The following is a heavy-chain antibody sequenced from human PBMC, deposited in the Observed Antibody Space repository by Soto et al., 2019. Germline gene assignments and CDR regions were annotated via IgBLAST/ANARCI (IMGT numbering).Heavy chain of an antibody. CDR3: AGVDCGRTICYGDYFDR. CDR1: GFTFSDNA. Sequence: QVQLVESGGGVVQPGRALRLSCAASGFTFSDNAMQWVRQAPGDGLEWVAVRWYGGGNEYYEDSVEGRFAISRDNSKNKLYLQMNSLRAEDTAVYYWAGVDCGRTICYGDYFDRWCQGTLVTVSS. V-gene: IGHV3-33*01. J-gene: IGHJ4*02. CDR2: RWYGGGNE. D-gene: IGHD2-2*01.